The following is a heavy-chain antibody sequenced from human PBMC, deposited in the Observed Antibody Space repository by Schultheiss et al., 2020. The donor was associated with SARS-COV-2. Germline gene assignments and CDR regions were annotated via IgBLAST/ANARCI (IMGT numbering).Heavy chain of an antibody. J-gene: IGHJ6*02. CDR3: ARGRCYYDSSGYYYSGYYYGMDV. CDR2: ISSSSTI. V-gene: IGHV3-48*03. D-gene: IGHD3-22*01. Sequence: GGSLRLSCAASGFTFSSYEMNWVRQAPGKGLEWVSSISSSSTIYYADSVKGRFTISRDNAKNSLYLQMNSLRAEDTAVYYCARGRCYYDSSGYYYSGYYYGMDVWGQGTMVTVSS. CDR1: GFTFSSYE.